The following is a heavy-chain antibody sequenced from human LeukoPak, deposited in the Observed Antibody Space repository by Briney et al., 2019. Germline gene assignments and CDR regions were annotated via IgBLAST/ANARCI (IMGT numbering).Heavy chain of an antibody. J-gene: IGHJ6*04. CDR2: ISSSGSTI. CDR3: AELGITMIGGV. D-gene: IGHD3-10*02. Sequence: GGSLRLSCAASGFTVSSYEMNWVRQAPGKGLEWVSCISSSGSTIYYADSVKGRFTISRDNAKNSLYLQMNSLRAEDTAVYYCAELGITMIGGVWGKGTTVTVSS. CDR1: GFTVSSYE. V-gene: IGHV3-48*03.